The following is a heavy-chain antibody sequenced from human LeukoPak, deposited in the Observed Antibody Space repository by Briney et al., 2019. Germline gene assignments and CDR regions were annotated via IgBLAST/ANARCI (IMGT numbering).Heavy chain of an antibody. CDR3: ARAMVRGVIISWFDP. V-gene: IGHV1-24*01. J-gene: IGHJ5*02. CDR2: FDPEDGET. Sequence: ASVKVSCKVSGYTLTELSMHWVRQAPGKGLEWMGGFDPEDGETIYAQKFQGRVTMTRDTSISTAYMELSRLRSDDTAVYYCARAMVRGVIISWFDPWGQGTLVTVSS. CDR1: GYTLTELS. D-gene: IGHD3-10*01.